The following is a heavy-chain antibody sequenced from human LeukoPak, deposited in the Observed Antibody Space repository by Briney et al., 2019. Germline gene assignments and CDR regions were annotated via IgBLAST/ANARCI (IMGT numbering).Heavy chain of an antibody. Sequence: PGGSLRLSCAASDFTVSSNYMSWVRQAPGKGLEWVSIIYAGGTTYYADSVRGRFTISRDNSKNTFDVQMNSLRAEDTAIYYCARTGVGGGYRFDYWGQGTLVTVSS. V-gene: IGHV3-53*01. CDR2: IYAGGTT. CDR1: DFTVSSNY. J-gene: IGHJ4*02. CDR3: ARTGVGGGYRFDY. D-gene: IGHD1-26*01.